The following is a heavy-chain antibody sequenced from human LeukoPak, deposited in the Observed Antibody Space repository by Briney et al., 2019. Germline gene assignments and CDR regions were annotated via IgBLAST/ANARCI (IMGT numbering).Heavy chain of an antibody. CDR2: INHSGST. CDR1: GGSFSGYY. CDR3: ARVGIRFFDGMDV. Sequence: KASETLSLTCAVYGGSFSGYYWSWIRQPPGKGLEWIGEINHSGSTNYNPSLKSRVTISVDTSKNQFSLKLSSVTAADTAVYYCARVGIRFFDGMDVWGQGTTVTVSS. J-gene: IGHJ6*02. V-gene: IGHV4-34*01. D-gene: IGHD3-3*01.